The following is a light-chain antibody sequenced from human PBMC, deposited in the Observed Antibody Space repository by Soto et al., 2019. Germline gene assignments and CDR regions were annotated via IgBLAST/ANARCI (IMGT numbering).Light chain of an antibody. J-gene: IGKJ5*01. CDR1: ADISVY. V-gene: IGKV1-27*01. CDR3: QKFNTAPLT. Sequence: DIPMTQSPSSLSASVGEGVTITCRTSADISVYLAWYQQKPGKVPKLLIYSASTLQSGVPSRFSGSGSGTDFTLTISILQPEDVATYFCQKFNTAPLTFGQGTRLEIK. CDR2: SAS.